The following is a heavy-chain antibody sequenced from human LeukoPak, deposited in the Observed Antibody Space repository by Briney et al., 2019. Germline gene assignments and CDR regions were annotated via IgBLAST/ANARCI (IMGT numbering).Heavy chain of an antibody. CDR2: INPSGGST. Sequence: ASVKVSCKASGYTFTSYYMHWVRQAPGQGLEWMGIINPSGGSTSYAQKFQGRVTMTRDTSTSTVYMELSSLRSEDTAVYYCARAAEACSSTSCYGNWFDPWGQGTLVTVSS. D-gene: IGHD2-2*01. V-gene: IGHV1-46*01. J-gene: IGHJ5*02. CDR3: ARAAEACSSTSCYGNWFDP. CDR1: GYTFTSYY.